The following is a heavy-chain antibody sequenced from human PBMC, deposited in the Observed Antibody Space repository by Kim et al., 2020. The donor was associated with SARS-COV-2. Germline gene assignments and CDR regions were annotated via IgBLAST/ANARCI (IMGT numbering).Heavy chain of an antibody. D-gene: IGHD3-9*01. Sequence: SSVKVSCKASGGTFSTYAISWVRQAPGQGLDWMGRIIPILGISNYAQKFQDRLTITADKSTSTAYMELSSLRSEDTAVYYCAREGLSYYDILTGSGMDVW. CDR2: IIPILGIS. V-gene: IGHV1-69*04. CDR1: GGTFSTYA. J-gene: IGHJ6*01. CDR3: AREGLSYYDILTGSGMDV.